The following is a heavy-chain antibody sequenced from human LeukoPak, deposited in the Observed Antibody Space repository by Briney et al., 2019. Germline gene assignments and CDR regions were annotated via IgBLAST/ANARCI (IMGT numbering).Heavy chain of an antibody. CDR3: TTDGFSGSPLWTEYFQH. CDR2: IKSKTDGGTT. V-gene: IGHV3-15*01. Sequence: GGSLRLSCAASGFTFSNAWMSWVRQAPGKGLEWVGRIKSKTDGGTTDYAAPVKGRFTISRDDSKNTLYLQMNSLKTEDTAVYYCTTDGFSGSPLWTEYFQHWGQGTLVTVSS. D-gene: IGHD1-26*01. CDR1: GFTFSNAW. J-gene: IGHJ1*01.